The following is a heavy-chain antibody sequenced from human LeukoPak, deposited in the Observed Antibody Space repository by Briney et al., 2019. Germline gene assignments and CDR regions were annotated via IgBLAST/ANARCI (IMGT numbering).Heavy chain of an antibody. CDR2: ISYDGSNK. CDR3: ARDQAAAGTGYFDY. CDR1: GFTFSSYA. V-gene: IGHV3-30*04. J-gene: IGHJ4*02. Sequence: GGYLRLSCAASGFTFSSYAMHWVRQAPGKGLEGVAVISYDGSNKYYADSVKGRFTISRDNSKNTLYLQMNSLRAEDTAVYYCARDQAAAGTGYFDYWGQGTLVTVSS. D-gene: IGHD6-13*01.